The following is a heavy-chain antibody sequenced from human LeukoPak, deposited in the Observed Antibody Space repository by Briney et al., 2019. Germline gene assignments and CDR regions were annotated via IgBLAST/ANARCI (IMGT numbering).Heavy chain of an antibody. D-gene: IGHD3-16*02. Sequence: GGSLRLSCAASGFTFINHAMSWVRQAPGKGLEWVSAISGSGGSTYYADSVKGRFTISRDNSKNTLYLQMNSLRAEDTAVYYCAKADDYVWGSYRHYDYWGQGTLVTVSS. CDR2: ISGSGGST. CDR1: GFTFINHA. J-gene: IGHJ4*02. V-gene: IGHV3-23*01. CDR3: AKADDYVWGSYRHYDY.